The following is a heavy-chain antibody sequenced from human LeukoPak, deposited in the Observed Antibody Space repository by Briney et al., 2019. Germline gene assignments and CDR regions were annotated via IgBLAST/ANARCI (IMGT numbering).Heavy chain of an antibody. J-gene: IGHJ3*02. CDR2: IIPILGIA. CDR1: GGTFSSYT. V-gene: IGHV1-69*02. CDR3: AGQRGGYWQGAFDI. D-gene: IGHD3-22*01. Sequence: SVKVSCKASGGTFSSYTISWVRQAPGQGLEWMGRIIPILGIANYAQKFQGRVTITADRSTSTAYMELSSLRSEDTAVYYCAGQRGGYWQGAFDIWGQGTMVTVSS.